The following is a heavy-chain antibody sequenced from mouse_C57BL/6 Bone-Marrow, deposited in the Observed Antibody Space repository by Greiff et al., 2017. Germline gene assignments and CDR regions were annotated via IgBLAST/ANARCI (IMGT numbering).Heavy chain of an antibody. D-gene: IGHD1-1*01. Sequence: EVKLMESGPGLVKPSQSLSLTCSVTGYSITSGYYWNWIRQFPGNKLEWMGYISYDGSNNYNPSLKNRISITRDTSKNQFFLKLNSVTTEDTATDYCARGDYYGSSWNYWGQGTTLTVSS. J-gene: IGHJ2*01. CDR1: GYSITSGYY. CDR2: ISYDGSN. CDR3: ARGDYYGSSWNY. V-gene: IGHV3-6*01.